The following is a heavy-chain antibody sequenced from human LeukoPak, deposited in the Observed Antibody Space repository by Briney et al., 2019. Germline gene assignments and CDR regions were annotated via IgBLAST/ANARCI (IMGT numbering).Heavy chain of an antibody. V-gene: IGHV4-59*08. CDR3: ATHSVVVAANVDWFDP. CDR2: IYYSGST. CDR1: GGSISSYY. J-gene: IGHJ5*02. Sequence: SETLSLTCTVSGGSISSYYWSWIRQPPGKGLEWIGYIYYSGSTNYNPSLKSRVTISVDTSKNQFSLKLSSVTAADTAVYYCATHSVVVAANVDWFDPWGQGTLVTVSS. D-gene: IGHD2-15*01.